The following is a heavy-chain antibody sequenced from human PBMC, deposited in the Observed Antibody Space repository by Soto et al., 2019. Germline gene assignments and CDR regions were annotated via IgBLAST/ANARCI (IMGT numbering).Heavy chain of an antibody. D-gene: IGHD3-10*01. Sequence: QVQLVQSGAEVKKPGSSVKVSCKASGGTFSSYTISWVRQAPGQGLEWMGRIIPILGIANYAQKFQARVTITADKSTSTAYLELSSLRSEDTAVYYCAREEYYYGPGAFFDYWGQGTLVTVSS. CDR2: IIPILGIA. CDR3: AREEYYYGPGAFFDY. J-gene: IGHJ4*02. V-gene: IGHV1-69*08. CDR1: GGTFSSYT.